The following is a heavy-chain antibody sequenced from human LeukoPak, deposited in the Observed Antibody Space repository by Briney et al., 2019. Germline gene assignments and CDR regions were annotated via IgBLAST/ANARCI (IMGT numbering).Heavy chain of an antibody. D-gene: IGHD2-2*01. Sequence: ASVKVSCKASGGTFSSYAISWVRQSPGQGLEWMGWISAYNGNTNYAQKLQGRVTMTTDTSTSTAYMELRSLRSDDTAVYYCARGAAGGYQLLTNFDYWGQGTLVTVSS. CDR2: ISAYNGNT. V-gene: IGHV1-18*01. J-gene: IGHJ4*02. CDR1: GGTFSSYA. CDR3: ARGAAGGYQLLTNFDY.